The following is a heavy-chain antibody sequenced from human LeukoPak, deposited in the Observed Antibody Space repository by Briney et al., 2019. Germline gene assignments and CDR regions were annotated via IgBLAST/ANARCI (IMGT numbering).Heavy chain of an antibody. CDR1: GGSINRYS. CDR2: IYYTGNS. J-gene: IGHJ4*02. Sequence: SGTLSLTCPVSGGSINRYSWTWIRQPPGKGREWIGYIYYTGNSYYNPSLKSPVTISVDTSKNQFSLKLSSVTAADTAVYFCARGGGYYGSSVLYFNYWGQGTLVTVSS. V-gene: IGHV4-59*01. CDR3: ARGGGYYGSSVLYFNY. D-gene: IGHD3-22*01.